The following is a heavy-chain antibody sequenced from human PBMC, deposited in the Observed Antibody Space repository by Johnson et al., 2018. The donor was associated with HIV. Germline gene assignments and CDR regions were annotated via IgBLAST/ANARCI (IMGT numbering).Heavy chain of an antibody. CDR2: IKSKTDGGKT. D-gene: IGHD5-12*01. V-gene: IGHV3-15*01. Sequence: EQPVESGGGLVKPGGSLRLSCAASGFTFSNAWMSWVRQAPGRGLEWVGRIKSKTDGGKTDYAAPVKGRFTISRDDAKNTRYLQMNSLKTEDTAVYYCTTGLSSGKGAFDIWGQGTMVTVSS. J-gene: IGHJ3*02. CDR3: TTGLSSGKGAFDI. CDR1: GFTFSNAW.